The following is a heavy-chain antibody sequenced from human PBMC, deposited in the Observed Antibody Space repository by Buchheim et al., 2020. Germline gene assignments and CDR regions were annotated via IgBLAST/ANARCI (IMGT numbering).Heavy chain of an antibody. D-gene: IGHD6-19*01. V-gene: IGHV3-30*18. CDR2: ISYDGSNK. CDR3: AKSGRIPGYSSGWYGSLHDY. CDR1: GLTFSSYG. J-gene: IGHJ4*02. Sequence: QVQLVESGGGVVQPGRSLRLSCAASGLTFSSYGMHWVRQAPGKGLEWVAVISYDGSNKYYADSVKGRFTISRDNSKNTLYLQMNSLRAEDTAVYYCAKSGRIPGYSSGWYGSLHDYWGQGTL.